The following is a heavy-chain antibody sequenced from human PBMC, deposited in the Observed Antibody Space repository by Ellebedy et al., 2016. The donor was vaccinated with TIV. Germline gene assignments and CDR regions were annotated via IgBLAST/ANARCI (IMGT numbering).Heavy chain of an antibody. CDR2: IKQAGTEK. CDR1: GFTFSNNY. D-gene: IGHD3-3*01. V-gene: IGHV3-7*03. CDR3: ARDKDFWSGYFCDY. Sequence: GESLKISCAASGFTFSNNYMSWARQAPGKGLEWVANIKQAGTEKYYVDSVKGRFTISRDNAKNSLYLQMNSLRAEETAVYYCARDKDFWSGYFCDYWGQGTLVTVSS. J-gene: IGHJ4*02.